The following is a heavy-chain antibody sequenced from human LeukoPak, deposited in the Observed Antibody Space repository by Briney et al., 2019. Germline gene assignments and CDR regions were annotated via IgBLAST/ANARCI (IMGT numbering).Heavy chain of an antibody. D-gene: IGHD3-3*01. CDR1: GFTFSSYA. CDR2: ISGSGGST. CDR3: AKVEGSYGVYFDY. V-gene: IGHV3-23*01. Sequence: GGSLRLSCAASGFTFSSYAMSWVRQSPGKGLEWVSAISGSGGSTYYADSVKGRFTISRDNSKNTLYLQMNSLRAEDTAVYYCAKVEGSYGVYFDYWGQGTLVTVSS. J-gene: IGHJ4*02.